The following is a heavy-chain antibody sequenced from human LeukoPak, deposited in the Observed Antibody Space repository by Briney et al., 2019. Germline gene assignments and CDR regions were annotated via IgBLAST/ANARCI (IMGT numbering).Heavy chain of an antibody. V-gene: IGHV3-33*01. CDR1: GFTFSSYG. D-gene: IGHD2-2*01. CDR3: ARVPAALAFFDN. CDR2: IWFDGSNK. Sequence: PGGSLRLSCVASGFTFSSYGMHWVRQAPGKGLEWVAIIWFDGSNKDYADSVKGRFTISRDNAKNSLYLQMNSLRAEDAAVYYCARVPAALAFFDNWGQGALVTVSS. J-gene: IGHJ4*02.